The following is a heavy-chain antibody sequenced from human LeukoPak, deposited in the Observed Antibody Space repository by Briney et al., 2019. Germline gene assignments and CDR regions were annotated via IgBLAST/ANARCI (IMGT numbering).Heavy chain of an antibody. J-gene: IGHJ3*02. Sequence: GGSLRLSCAASGFTFSSYAMSWVRQAPGKGLEWVSAISGSGGSTYYADSVKGRFTISRDNSKNTLFLQMSGLKTEDTAVYYCATFLTPQFLGWIWGQGTMVTVSS. CDR3: ATFLTPQFLGWI. V-gene: IGHV3-23*01. D-gene: IGHD6-19*01. CDR2: ISGSGGST. CDR1: GFTFSSYA.